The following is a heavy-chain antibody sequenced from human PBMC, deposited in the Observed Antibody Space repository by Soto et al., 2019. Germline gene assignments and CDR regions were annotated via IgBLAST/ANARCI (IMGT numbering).Heavy chain of an antibody. J-gene: IGHJ6*03. CDR1: GGSFSGYY. D-gene: IGHD2-2*01. CDR2: INHSGST. CDR3: ARGSPLVVPAAIDYYYYMDV. Sequence: QVQLQQWGAGLLKPSETLSLTCAVYGGSFSGYYWSWIRQPPGKGLEWIGEINHSGSTNYNPSLKSRVTISVDTSKNQFSLKLSSVTAADTAVYYCARGSPLVVPAAIDYYYYMDVWAKGTTVTVSS. V-gene: IGHV4-34*01.